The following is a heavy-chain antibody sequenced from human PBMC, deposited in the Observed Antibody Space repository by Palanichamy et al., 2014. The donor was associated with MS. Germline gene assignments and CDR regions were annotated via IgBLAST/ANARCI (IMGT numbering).Heavy chain of an antibody. V-gene: IGHV4-61*01. J-gene: IGHJ3*02. CDR3: AREVRNAFDM. CDR2: VSSSGST. Sequence: QVQLQESGPGLVKPSETLSLICSVSGGSVTSGTYYWSWLRQPAGKGLEWIGYVSSSGSTNCNPSLRSRLTISGDTSKNQFSLNLNSVTAADTALYYCAREVRNAFDMWGQGTMVTVSS. CDR1: GGSVTSGTYY.